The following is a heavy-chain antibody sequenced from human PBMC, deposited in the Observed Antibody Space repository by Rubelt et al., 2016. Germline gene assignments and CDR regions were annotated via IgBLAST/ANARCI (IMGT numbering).Heavy chain of an antibody. CDR1: GYTFTSYG. CDR3: ARRAQPTTMVRGVIISDYFDY. Sequence: QVQLVQSGAEVKKPGASVKVSCKASGYTFTSYGISWVRQAPGQGLEWMGWISDYNGNTNYAQKLQGRVTMTTDTSTSTAYMELRSLRSDDTAVYYCARRAQPTTMVRGVIISDYFDYWGQGTLVTVSS. D-gene: IGHD3-10*01. CDR2: ISDYNGNT. J-gene: IGHJ4*02. V-gene: IGHV1-18*01.